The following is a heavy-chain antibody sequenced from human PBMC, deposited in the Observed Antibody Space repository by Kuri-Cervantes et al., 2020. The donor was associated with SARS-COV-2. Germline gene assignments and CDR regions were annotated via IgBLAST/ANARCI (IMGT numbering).Heavy chain of an antibody. CDR2: INHSGST. CDR1: GGSFSGYY. J-gene: IGHJ6*02. CDR3: ARGVTVFGEDV. D-gene: IGHD3-3*01. V-gene: IGHV4-34*01. Sequence: SETLSLTCAVYGGSFSGYYWSWIRQPPGKGLEWIGEINHSGSTNYNPSLKSRVTISVDTSKNQFSLKLSSVTAVDTAVYYCARGVTVFGEDVWGQGTTVTVSS.